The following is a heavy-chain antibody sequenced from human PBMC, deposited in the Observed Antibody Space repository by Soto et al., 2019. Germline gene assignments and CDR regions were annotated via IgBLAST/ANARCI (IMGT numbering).Heavy chain of an antibody. CDR3: ARARSRWIWQQLVRENWFDP. CDR1: GGSFSGYY. V-gene: IGHV4-34*01. J-gene: IGHJ5*02. D-gene: IGHD6-13*01. Sequence: QVQLQQWGAGLLKPSETLSLTCAVYGGSFSGYYWSWIRQPPGKGLEWIGEINHSGSTNYNPSLKGRVTISVDSSKNQFSLKLSSVTAADTAVYYCARARSRWIWQQLVRENWFDPWGQGTLVTVSS. CDR2: INHSGST.